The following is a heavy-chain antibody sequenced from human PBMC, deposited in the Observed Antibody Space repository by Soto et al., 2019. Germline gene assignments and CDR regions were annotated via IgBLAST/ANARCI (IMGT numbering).Heavy chain of an antibody. J-gene: IGHJ6*02. CDR3: ASHEATYYNFYGMDV. CDR2: IHPGESDT. V-gene: IGHV5-51*01. CDR1: GYSFTTYW. Sequence: GESLKISCKSYGYSFTTYWIAWVRQMPGKGLEWMGSIHPGESDTRYSPSFQGQVTISADRSITTAYLQWSSLKASDTAMYYCASHEATYYNFYGMDVCGQGTTVTVYS.